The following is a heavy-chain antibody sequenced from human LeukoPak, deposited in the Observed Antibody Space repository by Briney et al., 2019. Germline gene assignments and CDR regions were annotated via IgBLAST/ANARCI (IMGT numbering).Heavy chain of an antibody. D-gene: IGHD6-13*01. V-gene: IGHV4-39*07. J-gene: IGHJ6*03. Sequence: PSETLSLTCTVSGGSISSSSYYWGWIRQPPGKGLEWIGSIHYSGSTNYNPSLKSRVTISVDTSKNQFSLKLSSVTAADTAVYYCARLGPYSSSWSLVYYYYYYMDVWGKGTTVTISS. CDR1: GGSISSSSYY. CDR2: IHYSGST. CDR3: ARLGPYSSSWSLVYYYYYYMDV.